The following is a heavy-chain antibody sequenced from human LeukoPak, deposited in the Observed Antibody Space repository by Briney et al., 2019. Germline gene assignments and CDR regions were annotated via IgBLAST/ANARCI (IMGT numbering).Heavy chain of an antibody. CDR2: ISGSGGST. Sequence: GGSLRLSCAASGFTFSSYAMSWVRQAPGKGLEWVSAISGSGGSTYYADSVKGRFTISRDNSKNTLYLQMNSLRAEDTAVYYCARDGVAVAGPNWFDPWGQGTLVTVSS. CDR1: GFTFSSYA. V-gene: IGHV3-23*01. J-gene: IGHJ5*02. CDR3: ARDGVAVAGPNWFDP. D-gene: IGHD6-19*01.